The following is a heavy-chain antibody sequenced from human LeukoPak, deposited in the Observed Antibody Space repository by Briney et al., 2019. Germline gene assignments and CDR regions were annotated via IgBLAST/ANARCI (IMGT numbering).Heavy chain of an antibody. CDR1: GFTFSSSA. CDR3: AKTLRPPSSRGWGNLVVVPAAKSWTPRGYFDY. D-gene: IGHD2-2*01. V-gene: IGHV3-23*01. CDR2: ISGSGGST. J-gene: IGHJ4*02. Sequence: GGSLRLSCAASGFTFSSSAMSWVRQAPGKGLEWVSAISGSGGSTYYADSVKGRFTISRDNSKNTLYLQMNSLRAEDTAVYYCAKTLRPPSSRGWGNLVVVPAAKSWTPRGYFDYWGQGTLVTVSS.